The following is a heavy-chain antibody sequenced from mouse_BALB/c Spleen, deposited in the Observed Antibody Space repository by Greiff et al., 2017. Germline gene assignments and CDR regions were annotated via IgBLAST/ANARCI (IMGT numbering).Heavy chain of an antibody. D-gene: IGHD6-1*01. V-gene: IGHV14-4*02. CDR2: IDPENGDT. Sequence: EVQLQQSGAELVRSGASVKLSCTASGFNIKDYYMHWVKQRPEQGLEWIGWIDPENGDTEYAPKFQGKATMTADTSSNTAYLQLSSLTSEDTAVYYCNAGSHEGAMDYWGQGTSVTVSS. CDR1: GFNIKDYY. CDR3: NAGSHEGAMDY. J-gene: IGHJ4*01.